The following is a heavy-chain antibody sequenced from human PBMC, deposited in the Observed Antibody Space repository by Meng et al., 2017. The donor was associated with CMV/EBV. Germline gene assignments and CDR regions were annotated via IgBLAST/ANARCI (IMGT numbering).Heavy chain of an antibody. CDR2: INHSGST. Sequence: VQLQQWGEGLLKLSAPLSLPCAVYGGSFSGYYWSWIRQPPGKGLEWIGEINHSGSTHYNPSLKSRVTISVDTSKNQFSLKLSSVPAADTAVYYCARGSRRLPRFNWFDPWGQGTLVTVSS. D-gene: IGHD3-3*01. CDR1: GGSFSGYY. CDR3: ARGSRRLPRFNWFDP. V-gene: IGHV4-34*01. J-gene: IGHJ5*02.